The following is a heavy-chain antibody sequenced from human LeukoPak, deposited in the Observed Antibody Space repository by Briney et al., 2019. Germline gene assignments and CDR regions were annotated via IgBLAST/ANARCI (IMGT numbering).Heavy chain of an antibody. D-gene: IGHD4-17*01. V-gene: IGHV1-69*13. Sequence: GASVKVSCKASGGTFSSYAISWVRQAPGQGLEWMGGIIPIFGTANYAQKFQGRVTITADESTSTAYMELSSLRSEDTAVYYCARQATYGDYVYFFNWFDPWGQGTLVTVSS. J-gene: IGHJ5*02. CDR2: IIPIFGTA. CDR1: GGTFSSYA. CDR3: ARQATYGDYVYFFNWFDP.